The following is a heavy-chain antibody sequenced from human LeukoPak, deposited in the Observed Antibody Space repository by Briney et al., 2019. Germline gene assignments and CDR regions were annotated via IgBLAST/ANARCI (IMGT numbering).Heavy chain of an antibody. J-gene: IGHJ3*02. Sequence: GESLKISCKGSGYSFTNYWIGWVRQMPGEGLEWMGIIYPGDSDTRYSPSFQGQVTISADKSISTAYLQWSSLKASDTAMYYCARLFYYDSSGYPYAFDIWGQGTMVTVSS. CDR1: GYSFTNYW. D-gene: IGHD3-22*01. V-gene: IGHV5-51*01. CDR3: ARLFYYDSSGYPYAFDI. CDR2: IYPGDSDT.